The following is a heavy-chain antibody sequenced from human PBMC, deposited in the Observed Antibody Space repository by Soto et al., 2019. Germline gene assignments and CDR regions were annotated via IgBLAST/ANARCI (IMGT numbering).Heavy chain of an antibody. J-gene: IGHJ4*02. D-gene: IGHD3-16*02. CDR3: ARVGDYDYIWGSYRYYPGY. CDR2: ISSSGSII. V-gene: IGHV3-11*01. Sequence: GGSLRLSCAASGFTFSDYYMSWIRQAPGKGLEWVSYISSSGSIIYYADSVKGRFTISRDDAKNSLYLQMNSLKDEDTAVYYCARVGDYDYIWGSYRYYPGYWGQGTLVTVSS. CDR1: GFTFSDYY.